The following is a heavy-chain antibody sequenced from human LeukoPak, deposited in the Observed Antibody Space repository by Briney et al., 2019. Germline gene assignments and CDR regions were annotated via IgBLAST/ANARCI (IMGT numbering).Heavy chain of an antibody. CDR1: GGSISSYY. D-gene: IGHD6-6*01. V-gene: IGHV4-4*07. CDR3: ARVAIAARVADAFDX. Sequence: SETLSLTCTVSGGSISSYYWNWIRQPPGKGLEWIGRIYTSGSTNYNPSLKSRVTMSVDTSKNQFSLKLSSVTAADTAVYYCARVAIAARVADAFDXXXQGTMVTVSS. J-gene: IGHJ3*02. CDR2: IYTSGST.